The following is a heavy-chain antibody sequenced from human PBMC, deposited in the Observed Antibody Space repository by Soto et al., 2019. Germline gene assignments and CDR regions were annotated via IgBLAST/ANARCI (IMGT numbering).Heavy chain of an antibody. Sequence: SETLSLTCAVYGGSFSGYYWSWIRQPPGKGLEWIGEINHSGSTNYNPSLKSRVTISVDTSKNQFSLKLSSVTAADTAVYYCARGRTIFGVVRSDYYYYYMDVWGKGTTVTV. CDR3: ARGRTIFGVVRSDYYYYYMDV. V-gene: IGHV4-34*01. J-gene: IGHJ6*03. CDR2: INHSGST. D-gene: IGHD3-3*01. CDR1: GGSFSGYY.